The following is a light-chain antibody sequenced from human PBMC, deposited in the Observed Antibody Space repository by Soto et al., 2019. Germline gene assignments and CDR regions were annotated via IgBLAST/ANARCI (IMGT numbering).Light chain of an antibody. Sequence: IRMSQSPSSVSASVGDTVTIACRASESVGNWLAWYQQKPGAAPRLLIYTASNLQRGVPSRFRGSGSGTVFTLTINNLQPEDFASYYCQQAKNFPLTFGGGTKVEMK. CDR2: TAS. V-gene: IGKV1-12*01. CDR3: QQAKNFPLT. J-gene: IGKJ4*01. CDR1: ESVGNW.